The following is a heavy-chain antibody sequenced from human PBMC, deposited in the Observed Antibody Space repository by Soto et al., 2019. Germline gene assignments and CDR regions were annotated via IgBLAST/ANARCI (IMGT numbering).Heavy chain of an antibody. CDR3: ARYSSSWYSNWFDP. D-gene: IGHD6-13*01. CDR1: GYTFTSYG. Sequence: ASVKVSCKASGYTFTSYGISWVRQAPGQGLEWMGWISAYNGNTNYAQKLQGRVTMTTDTSTSTAYMELRSLRSDDTAVYYCARYSSSWYSNWFDPWGQGTLVTVSS. V-gene: IGHV1-18*01. CDR2: ISAYNGNT. J-gene: IGHJ5*02.